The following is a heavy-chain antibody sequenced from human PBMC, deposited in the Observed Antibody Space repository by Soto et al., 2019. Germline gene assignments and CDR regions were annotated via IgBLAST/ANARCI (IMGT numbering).Heavy chain of an antibody. CDR1: GFNFSSYA. J-gene: IGHJ4*02. CDR2: ISYDGSNK. D-gene: IGHD2-8*01. Sequence: GGSLRLSCAASGFNFSSYAMHWVRQAPGKGLEWVAVISYDGSNKYYADSVKGRFTISRDNSKNTLYLQMNSLRAEDTAVYYCARLDIVLMVDAPLDYLGQGTLVTVSS. CDR3: ARLDIVLMVDAPLDY. V-gene: IGHV3-30-3*01.